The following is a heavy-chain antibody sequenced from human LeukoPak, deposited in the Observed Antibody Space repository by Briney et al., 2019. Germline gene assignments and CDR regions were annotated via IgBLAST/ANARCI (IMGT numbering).Heavy chain of an antibody. D-gene: IGHD6-13*01. J-gene: IGHJ4*02. CDR3: ARTTIPGIADY. Sequence: SETLSLTCTVSGGSISSSSYYWGWIRQPPGKGLEWIGYIYYSGSTYYNPSLKSRVTISVDTSKNQFSLKLSSVTAADTAVYYCARTTIPGIADYWGQGTLVTVSS. CDR2: IYYSGST. CDR1: GGSISSSSYY. V-gene: IGHV4-31*03.